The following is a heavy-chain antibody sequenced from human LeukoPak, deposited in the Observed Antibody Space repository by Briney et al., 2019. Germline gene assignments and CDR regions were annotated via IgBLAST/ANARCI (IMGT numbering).Heavy chain of an antibody. Sequence: PGGSLRLSCATSGFTFSSYAMSWVRQAPGKGLEWVSSVSGGGGSTWYADSVKGRLTVSRDNSKNTLFLEMNSLRAEDTALYYCATYFRGDFDYWGQGTLVTVSS. CDR2: VSGGGGST. CDR3: ATYFRGDFDY. V-gene: IGHV3-23*01. J-gene: IGHJ4*02. D-gene: IGHD2-21*01. CDR1: GFTFSSYA.